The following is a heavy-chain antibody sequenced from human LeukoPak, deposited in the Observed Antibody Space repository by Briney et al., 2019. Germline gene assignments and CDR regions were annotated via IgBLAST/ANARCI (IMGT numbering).Heavy chain of an antibody. D-gene: IGHD3-10*01. CDR2: ISGSGGST. Sequence: GGSLRLSCAASGFTFSSYAMSWVRPAPGKGLEWVSAISGSGGSTYYADSVKGRFTISRDNSKNTLYLQMNSLRAEDTAVYYCAKDAPTVRGYYGSGSCYWPYFDYWGQGTLVTVSS. CDR3: AKDAPTVRGYYGSGSCYWPYFDY. J-gene: IGHJ4*02. CDR1: GFTFSSYA. V-gene: IGHV3-23*01.